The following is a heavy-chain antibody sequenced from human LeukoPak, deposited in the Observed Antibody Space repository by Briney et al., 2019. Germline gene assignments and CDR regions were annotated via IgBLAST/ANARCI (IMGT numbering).Heavy chain of an antibody. CDR3: ARWVAGTSRVGFDP. Sequence: SETLSLTCTVSGGSISSGSDYWSWIRQPAGMGLEWIGRMYSSGGTINYNPSLKSRVTMSVDTSKNQFSLKLTSVTAADTAVYYCARWVAGTSRVGFDPWGQGILVTVSS. V-gene: IGHV4-61*02. CDR1: GGSISSGSDY. D-gene: IGHD6-19*01. CDR2: MYSSGGTI. J-gene: IGHJ5*02.